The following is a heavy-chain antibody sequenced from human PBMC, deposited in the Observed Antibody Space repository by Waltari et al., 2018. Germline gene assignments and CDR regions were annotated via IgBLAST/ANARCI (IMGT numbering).Heavy chain of an antibody. J-gene: IGHJ4*02. V-gene: IGHV1-69*01. CDR1: GGTFSSYA. CDR2: IIPIFGTA. CDR3: ARAYGSGSYYPIGMYYFDY. Sequence: QVQLVQSGAEVKKPGSSVKVSCKASGGTFSSYAISWVRKAPGQGLEWMGGIIPIFGTANYAQKFQGRVTITADESTSTAYMELSSLRSEDTAVYYCARAYGSGSYYPIGMYYFDYWGQGTLVTVSS. D-gene: IGHD3-10*01.